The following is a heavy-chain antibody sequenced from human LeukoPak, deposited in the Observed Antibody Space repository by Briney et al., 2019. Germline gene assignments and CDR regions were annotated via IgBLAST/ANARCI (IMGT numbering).Heavy chain of an antibody. CDR2: INPNSGGT. V-gene: IGHV1-2*02. CDR3: ARGGQYVLHYDSSGYPPRGH. CDR1: GYTFTGYY. Sequence: ASVKVSCKASGYTFTGYYMHWVRQAPGHGLEWMGWINPNSGGTNYAQKFQGRVTMTRDTSISTAYMELSRLRSDDTAVYYCARGGQYVLHYDSSGYPPRGHWGQGTLVTVSS. J-gene: IGHJ4*02. D-gene: IGHD3-22*01.